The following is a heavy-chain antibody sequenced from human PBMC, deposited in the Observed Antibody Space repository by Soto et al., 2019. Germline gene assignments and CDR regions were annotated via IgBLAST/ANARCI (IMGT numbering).Heavy chain of an antibody. V-gene: IGHV1-69*06. CDR3: AREGRGKKAGYNGLVSLGY. CDR2: IIPIFNST. D-gene: IGHD2-2*02. Sequence: QVQLVQSGAEVKTPGPSLKVSCTVSGSRFSNYVISWVRQAPGHGLEWLGRIIPIFNSTQYAQRFQGRVTITADKSTNTACLELSSLRSDDTAVYYCAREGRGKKAGYNGLVSLGYWGQGTLVTVSS. J-gene: IGHJ4*02. CDR1: GSRFSNYV.